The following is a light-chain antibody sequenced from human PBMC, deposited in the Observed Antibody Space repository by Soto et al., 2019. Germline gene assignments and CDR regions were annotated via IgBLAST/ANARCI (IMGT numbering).Light chain of an antibody. CDR3: QQRSNWPPFT. CDR2: GAS. CDR1: QSVSSN. Sequence: EIAMTQSPATLSVSPGERATLSCRASQSVSSNLAWYQQKPGQAPRLLIYGASTRATGIPARFSGSGPGTDFTLTISSLEPEDFAVYYCQQRSNWPPFTFGQGTRLEI. J-gene: IGKJ5*01. V-gene: IGKV3D-11*02.